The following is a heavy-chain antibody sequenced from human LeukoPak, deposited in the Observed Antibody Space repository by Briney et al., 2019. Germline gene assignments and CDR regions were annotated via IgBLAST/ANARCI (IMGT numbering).Heavy chain of an antibody. V-gene: IGHV4-34*01. J-gene: IGHJ4*02. CDR3: ARRSLLTPYYDSSGHLDY. CDR1: GGSFSGYY. Sequence: SETLSLTCAVYGGSFSGYYWSWIRQPPGKGLEWIGEINHSGSTNYNPSLKSRVTISVDTSKNQFSLKLSSVTAADTAVYYCARRSLLTPYYDSSGHLDYWGQGTLVTVSS. CDR2: INHSGST. D-gene: IGHD3-22*01.